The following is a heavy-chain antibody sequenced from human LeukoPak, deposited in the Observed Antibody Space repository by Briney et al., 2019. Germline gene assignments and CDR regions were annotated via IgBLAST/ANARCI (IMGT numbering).Heavy chain of an antibody. Sequence: RASVKLSCKASGYTFTSYYMHWVRQAPGQGLEWMGIINPSGGSTSYAQKFQGRVTMTRDTSTSTVYMELSSLRSEDTAVYYCARTTVTDYYYYGMDVWGQGTTVTVSS. V-gene: IGHV1-46*01. CDR3: ARTTVTDYYYYGMDV. D-gene: IGHD4-17*01. J-gene: IGHJ6*02. CDR2: INPSGGST. CDR1: GYTFTSYY.